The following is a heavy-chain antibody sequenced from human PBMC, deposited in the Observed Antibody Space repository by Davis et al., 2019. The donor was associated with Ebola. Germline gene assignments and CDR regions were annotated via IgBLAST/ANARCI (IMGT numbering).Heavy chain of an antibody. CDR3: ARGGSYYYGMDV. CDR1: GGSISSYY. V-gene: IGHV4-59*01. Sequence: MPSETLSLTCTVSGGSISSYYWSWIRQPLGKGLEWIGYIYYSGSTNYNPSLKSRVTISVDTSKNQFSLKLSSVTAAETAVYYCARGGSYYYGMDVWGQGTTVTVSS. J-gene: IGHJ6*02. CDR2: IYYSGST. D-gene: IGHD2-15*01.